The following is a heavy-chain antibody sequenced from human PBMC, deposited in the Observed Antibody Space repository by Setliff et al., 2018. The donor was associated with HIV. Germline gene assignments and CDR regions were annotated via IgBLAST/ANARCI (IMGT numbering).Heavy chain of an antibody. CDR3: ARLELSSTSGRGRARRSEYFQY. V-gene: IGHV1-18*01. D-gene: IGHD5-12*01. J-gene: IGHJ1*01. CDR1: GYSFLTYT. Sequence: ASVKVSCKTSGYSFLTYTITWVRQAPGQGPEWMGWINPYDGKADYAQNVKGRVTMTTDPSTSTAYMELRGLRFDDTAVYYCARLELSSTSGRGRARRSEYFQYWGQGTLVTVS. CDR2: INPYDGKA.